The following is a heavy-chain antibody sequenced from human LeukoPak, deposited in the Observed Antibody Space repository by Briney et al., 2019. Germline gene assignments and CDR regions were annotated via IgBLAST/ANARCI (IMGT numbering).Heavy chain of an antibody. V-gene: IGHV3-23*01. CDR1: GITLSNYG. CDR3: AKRGVVIRVILVGFHKEAYYFDS. Sequence: GSLRLSCAVSGITLSNYGMSWVRQAPGKGLECVAGISGSGGGTYYADSVKGRFTISRDNPKNTLYLQMNSLRAEDTAVYFCAKRGVVIRVILVGFHKEAYYFDSWGQGALVTVSS. J-gene: IGHJ4*02. CDR2: ISGSGGGT. D-gene: IGHD3-22*01.